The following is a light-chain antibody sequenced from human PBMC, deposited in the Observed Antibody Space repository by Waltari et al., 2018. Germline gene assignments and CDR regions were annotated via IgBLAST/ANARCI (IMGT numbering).Light chain of an antibody. CDR3: QSYDSSLSDSYV. Sequence: QSVLTQPPSVSGAPGQRVTISCTGSSSNIGAGYDVPWYQQLPGTAPKLLIYGNNNRPSGVPDRFSGSKSGTSASLAITGLQAEDEADYFCQSYDSSLSDSYVFGTGTKVTVL. V-gene: IGLV1-40*01. CDR2: GNN. CDR1: SSNIGAGYD. J-gene: IGLJ1*01.